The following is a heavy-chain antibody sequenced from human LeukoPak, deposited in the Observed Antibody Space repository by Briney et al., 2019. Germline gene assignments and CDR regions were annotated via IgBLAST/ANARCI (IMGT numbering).Heavy chain of an antibody. V-gene: IGHV3-11*06. Sequence: GGPLRLSCVASGFTFSDRYMPWIRQAPGKGLEGVARIRDDYTYTNYADSVKGRFSISRDNAKKSLYLQMDSLRAEDTAVYYCARDMTALDYWGPGTLVTVSS. CDR1: GFTFSDRY. D-gene: IGHD2-21*02. J-gene: IGHJ4*02. CDR2: IRDDYTYT. CDR3: ARDMTALDY.